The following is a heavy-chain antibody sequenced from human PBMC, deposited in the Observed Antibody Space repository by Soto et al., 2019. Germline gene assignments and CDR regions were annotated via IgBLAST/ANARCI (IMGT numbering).Heavy chain of an antibody. J-gene: IGHJ4*02. CDR3: ARCIAAAGPIDY. V-gene: IGHV4-4*02. CDR2: IYLSGST. D-gene: IGHD6-13*01. CDR1: GGSISSSNW. Sequence: SETLSLTCAVSGGSISSSNWWSWVRQPPGKGMEWIGEIYLSGSTNYNPSLKSRVTISVDKSKNQFSLKLNSLTAAVTSVYYCARCIAAAGPIDYWGQGTLVTVSS.